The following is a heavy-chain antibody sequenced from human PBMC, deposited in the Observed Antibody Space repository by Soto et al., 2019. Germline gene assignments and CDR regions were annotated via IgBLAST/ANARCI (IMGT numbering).Heavy chain of an antibody. CDR1: GYTFTSYA. CDR2: INAGNGNT. D-gene: IGHD3-10*01. V-gene: IGHV1-3*01. Sequence: GASVKVSCKASGYTFTSYAMQWVRQAPEQRLEWMGWINAGNGNTKYSQKFQGRVTITRDTSASTAYMELSSLRSDDTAVYFCSRLTTMVREINDDPFDFWGQGTLVTSPQ. J-gene: IGHJ4*03. CDR3: SRLTTMVREINDDPFDF.